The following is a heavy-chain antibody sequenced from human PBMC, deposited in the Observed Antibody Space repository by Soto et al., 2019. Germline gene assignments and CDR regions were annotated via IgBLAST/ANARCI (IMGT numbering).Heavy chain of an antibody. CDR2: INPNSGGT. V-gene: IGHV1-2*04. D-gene: IGHD4-17*01. Sequence: GSPVKVYCKASGYTFTGYYMHWVRQAPGQGLEWMGWINPNSGGTNYAQKLQGWATMTRDTSISTAYMELSRLRSDDPAVYYCAREGIYGDYAGWGQGTLGTVSS. CDR3: AREGIYGDYAG. J-gene: IGHJ4*02. CDR1: GYTFTGYY.